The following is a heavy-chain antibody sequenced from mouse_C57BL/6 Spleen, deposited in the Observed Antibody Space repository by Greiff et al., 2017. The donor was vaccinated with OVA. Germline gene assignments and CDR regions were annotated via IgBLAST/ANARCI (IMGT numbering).Heavy chain of an antibody. V-gene: IGHV1-55*01. D-gene: IGHD2-3*01. Sequence: QVQLQQPGAELVKPGASVKMSCKASGYTFTSYWITWVKQRPGQGLEWIGDIYPGSGSTNYNEKFKSKATLTVDTSSSTAYMQLSSLTSEDSAVYYCARGRVYDAWGMDYWGQGTSVTVSS. CDR1: GYTFTSYW. J-gene: IGHJ4*01. CDR3: ARGRVYDAWGMDY. CDR2: IYPGSGST.